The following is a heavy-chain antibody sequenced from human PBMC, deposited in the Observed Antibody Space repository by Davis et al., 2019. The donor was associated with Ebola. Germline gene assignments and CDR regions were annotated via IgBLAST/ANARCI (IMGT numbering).Heavy chain of an antibody. J-gene: IGHJ5*02. CDR2: INAGNGNT. CDR1: GYTFTRYS. CDR3: ARDYWGSSSSFNRFDP. V-gene: IGHV1-3*01. Sequence: AASVKVSCNASGYTFTRYSTHWVRQAPGQSLEWMGWINAGNGNTKYSQKFQGRLTITRDTSASTAYMELSSLRSEDTAVYYCARDYWGSSSSFNRFDPWGQRTLVTVSS. D-gene: IGHD6-6*01.